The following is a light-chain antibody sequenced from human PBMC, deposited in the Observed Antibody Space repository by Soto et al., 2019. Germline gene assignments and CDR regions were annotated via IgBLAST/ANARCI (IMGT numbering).Light chain of an antibody. CDR1: SSNIGAGYD. Sequence: QSVLTQLPSVSGAPGQRVAISCTGSSSNIGAGYDVYWYQQFSGTAPKLLIYGNSNRPSGVPDRFSGSKSGTSASLAITGLQAEDEADYYCQSYDSSLSGYVVFGGGTQLTV. CDR2: GNS. CDR3: QSYDSSLSGYVV. J-gene: IGLJ2*01. V-gene: IGLV1-40*01.